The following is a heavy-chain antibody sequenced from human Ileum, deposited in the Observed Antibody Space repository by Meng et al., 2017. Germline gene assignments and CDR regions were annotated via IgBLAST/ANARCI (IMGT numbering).Heavy chain of an antibody. J-gene: IGHJ4*02. V-gene: IGHV1-2*06. D-gene: IGHD1-7*01. CDR1: GYSFTGYY. CDR3: ASRNYNYDDYFEY. Sequence: QVHVVQSGAEVKKPGASGKVPCKPSGYSFTGYYMHWVRQAPGQGLEWMGRINSNSGGTNYAQKFKGRVTLTRDISTVYMELSSLRSDDTAVYYCASRNYNYDDYFEYWGQGTLVTVSS. CDR2: INSNSGGT.